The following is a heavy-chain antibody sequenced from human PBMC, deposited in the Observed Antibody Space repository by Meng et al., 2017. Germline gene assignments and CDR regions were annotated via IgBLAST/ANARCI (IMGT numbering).Heavy chain of an antibody. Sequence: VKMVHTESELKTPGASGKVSCKASGYTFTSYAMNWVRQAPGQGLEWMGWINTNTGNPTYAQGFTGRFVFSLDTSVSTAYLQISSLKAEDTAVYYCAREGRVDFDYWGQGTLVTVSS. V-gene: IGHV7-4-1*02. CDR2: INTNTGNP. CDR3: AREGRVDFDY. CDR1: GYTFTSYA. J-gene: IGHJ4*02. D-gene: IGHD1-26*01.